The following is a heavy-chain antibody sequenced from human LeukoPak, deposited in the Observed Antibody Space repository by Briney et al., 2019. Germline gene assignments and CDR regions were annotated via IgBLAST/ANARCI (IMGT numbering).Heavy chain of an antibody. D-gene: IGHD6-13*01. CDR2: KEKDGRTE. V-gene: IGHV3-30*02. CDR3: AKCSSSWYGGAYFDY. CDR1: GFTFSSYA. Sequence: PGGSLRLSCAASGFTFSSYAMHWVRQAPGKGLEWVASKEKDGRTEYNADSVKGRFTISRDNSKNTLYLQMNSLRAEDTAVYYCAKCSSSWYGGAYFDYWGQGTLVTVSS. J-gene: IGHJ4*02.